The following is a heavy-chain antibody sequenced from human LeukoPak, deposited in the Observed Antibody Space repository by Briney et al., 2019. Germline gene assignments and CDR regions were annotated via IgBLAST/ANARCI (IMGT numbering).Heavy chain of an antibody. CDR1: GGSFSGYY. CDR2: INHSGST. D-gene: IGHD3-10*01. CDR3: ARDLLPTYYYGSGSLD. Sequence: SETLSLTCAVYGGSFSGYYWSWIRQPPGKGLEWIGEINHSGSTNYNPSLKSRVTISVDTSKNQFSLKLSSVTAADTAVYYCARDLLPTYYYGSGSLDWGQGTLVTVSS. V-gene: IGHV4-34*01. J-gene: IGHJ4*02.